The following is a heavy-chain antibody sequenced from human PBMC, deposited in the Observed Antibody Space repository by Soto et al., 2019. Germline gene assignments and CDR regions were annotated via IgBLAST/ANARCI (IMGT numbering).Heavy chain of an antibody. CDR3: APGEGGAWG. J-gene: IGHJ4*02. CDR1: GGTFSSYA. V-gene: IGHV1-69*12. CDR2: IIPIFGTA. D-gene: IGHD2-21*02. Sequence: QVQLVQSGAEVKKPGSSVKVSCKASGGTFSSYAISWVRQAPGQGLEWMGGIIPIFGTANYAQKFQGRVTVTAGASTSTAYLEMSSLSSGDTPGYYGAPGEGGAWGWGQGTLVTVSS.